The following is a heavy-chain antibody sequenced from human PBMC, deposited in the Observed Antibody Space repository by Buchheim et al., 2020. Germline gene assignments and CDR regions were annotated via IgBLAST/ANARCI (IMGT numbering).Heavy chain of an antibody. CDR1: GFTFSSYE. J-gene: IGHJ6*02. V-gene: IGHV3-48*03. Sequence: EVQLVESGGGLVQPGGSLRLSCAASGFTFSSYEMNWVRQAPGKGLEWVSYISSSGSTIYYADSVKGRFNISRDNAKNSLSLQMNSLRAEDTAVYYCARDRSYGSGSYTTYYYYYGMDVWGQGTT. CDR3: ARDRSYGSGSYTTYYYYYGMDV. D-gene: IGHD3-10*01. CDR2: ISSSGSTI.